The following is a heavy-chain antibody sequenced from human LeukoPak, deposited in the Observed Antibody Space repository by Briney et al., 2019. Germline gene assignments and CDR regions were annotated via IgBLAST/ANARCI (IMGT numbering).Heavy chain of an antibody. CDR1: GFSLSGYW. Sequence: GGSLRLSRTASGFSLSGYWMSWVRQAPGQGLEWVANIGKDGSWIHYADSVKGRFTISRDNAKNSLSLQMNSLRADDTAIYYCARDLDFYATDYWGQGTLVTVSS. D-gene: IGHD2/OR15-2a*01. J-gene: IGHJ4*02. V-gene: IGHV3-7*01. CDR2: IGKDGSWI. CDR3: ARDLDFYATDY.